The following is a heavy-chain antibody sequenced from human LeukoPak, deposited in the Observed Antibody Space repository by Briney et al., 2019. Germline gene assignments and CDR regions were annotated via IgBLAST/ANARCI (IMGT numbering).Heavy chain of an antibody. J-gene: IGHJ6*02. CDR3: HLGVVPAAIRRLGGMDV. D-gene: IGHD2-2*02. V-gene: IGHV1-2*02. CDR2: INPNSGGT. CDR1: GYTFTGYY. Sequence: ASVKVAFKASGYTFTGYYMHWVRQAPGQGLEWMGWINPNSGGTNYAQKFQGRVTMTRDTSISTAYMELSRLRSDDTAVYYCHLGVVPAAIRRLGGMDVWGQGTTVTVSS.